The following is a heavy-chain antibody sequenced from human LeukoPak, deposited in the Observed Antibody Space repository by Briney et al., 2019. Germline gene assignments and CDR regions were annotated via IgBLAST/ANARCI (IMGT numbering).Heavy chain of an antibody. Sequence: PGGSLRLSCAASGFTFSSYRMSWVRQAPGKGLEWVANIKQDGSEKYYVDSVKGRFTISRDNDKNSLYLQMNSLRAENTSVYYFGSEPYGKQRLGGGDYWGQGTLVTVSS. CDR2: IKQDGSEK. D-gene: IGHD6-25*01. CDR3: GSEPYGKQRLGGGDY. V-gene: IGHV3-7*01. J-gene: IGHJ4*02. CDR1: GFTFSSYR.